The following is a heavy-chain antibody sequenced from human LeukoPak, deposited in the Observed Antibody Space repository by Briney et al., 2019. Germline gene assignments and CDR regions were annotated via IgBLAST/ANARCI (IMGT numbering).Heavy chain of an antibody. Sequence: PGGSLRLSCAASGFTFSSYSMNWVRQAPGKGLEWVSYISSSSSTIYYADSVKGRFTISRDNAKNSLFLQMNSLRAEDTAVYYCARPKTYYYDSSGYAVYWGQGTLVTVSS. V-gene: IGHV3-48*01. CDR1: GFTFSSYS. J-gene: IGHJ4*02. D-gene: IGHD3-22*01. CDR3: ARPKTYYYDSSGYAVY. CDR2: ISSSSSTI.